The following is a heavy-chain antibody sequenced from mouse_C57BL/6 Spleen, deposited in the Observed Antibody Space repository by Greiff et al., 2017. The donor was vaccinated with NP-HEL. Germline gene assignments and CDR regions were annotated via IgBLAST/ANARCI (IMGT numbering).Heavy chain of an antibody. J-gene: IGHJ2*01. CDR3: ARYGSSTLDY. CDR1: GYTFTSYT. D-gene: IGHD1-1*01. V-gene: IGHV1-4*01. Sequence: QVQLQQSGAELARPGASVKMSCKASGYTFTSYTMHWVKQRPGQGLEWIGYINPSSGYTKYNQKFKDKATLTADKSSSTAYMQLSSLTSEDSAVSYCARYGSSTLDYGGQGTTHTVPS. CDR2: INPSSGYT.